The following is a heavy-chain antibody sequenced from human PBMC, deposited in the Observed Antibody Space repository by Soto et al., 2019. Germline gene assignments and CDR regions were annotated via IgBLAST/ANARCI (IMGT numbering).Heavy chain of an antibody. V-gene: IGHV1-18*01. CDR3: ARDWKGAEGFDP. Sequence: QVQLVQSGAEVKKPGASVKVSCKASGYTFSTYGFSWVRQAPGQGLEWMGWIGADNGDTNYAQNFQGRVTMTTDTSTTTSDMELRSPTSDDTAVYFCARDWKGAEGFDPWGQGTLVTVSS. J-gene: IGHJ5*02. CDR2: IGADNGDT. D-gene: IGHD1-1*01. CDR1: GYTFSTYG.